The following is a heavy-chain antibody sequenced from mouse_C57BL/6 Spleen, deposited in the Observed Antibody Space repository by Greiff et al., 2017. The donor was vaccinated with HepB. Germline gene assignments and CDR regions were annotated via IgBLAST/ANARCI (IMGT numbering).Heavy chain of an antibody. CDR2: IDPANGNT. Sequence: EVQRVESVAELVRPGASVKLSCTASGFNIKNTYMHWVKQRPEQGLEWIGRIDPANGNTKYAPKFQGKATITADTSSNTAYLQLSSLTSEDTAIYYCARYPNYYGSSYFDYWGQGTTLTVSS. D-gene: IGHD1-1*01. J-gene: IGHJ2*01. CDR3: ARYPNYYGSSYFDY. CDR1: GFNIKNTY. V-gene: IGHV14-3*01.